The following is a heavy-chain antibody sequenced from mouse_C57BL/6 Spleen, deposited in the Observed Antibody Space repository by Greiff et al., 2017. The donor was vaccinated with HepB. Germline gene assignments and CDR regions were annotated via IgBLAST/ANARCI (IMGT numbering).Heavy chain of an antibody. J-gene: IGHJ2*01. Sequence: QVQLKQPGAELVKPGASVKLSCKASGYTFTSYWMHWVKQRPGRGLEWIGRIDPNSGGTKYNEKFKSKATLTVDKPSSTAYMQLSSLTSEDSAVYYCAREDDYDKEGYYFDYWGQGTTLTVSS. V-gene: IGHV1-72*01. CDR2: IDPNSGGT. CDR1: GYTFTSYW. CDR3: AREDDYDKEGYYFDY. D-gene: IGHD2-4*01.